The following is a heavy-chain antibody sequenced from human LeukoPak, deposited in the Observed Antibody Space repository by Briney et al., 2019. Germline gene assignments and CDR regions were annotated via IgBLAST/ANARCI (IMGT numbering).Heavy chain of an antibody. J-gene: IGHJ4*02. CDR2: IGSSDSTT. CDR3: AKDRGYYDFWSGYYTSTGEFDY. Sequence: GGSLRLSCVASGFTFSSYEMNWVRQAPGKGLEWLSYIGSSDSTTHYADSVKGRFTISRDNAKDSLYLQMNSLRAEDTAVYYCAKDRGYYDFWSGYYTSTGEFDYWGQGTLVTVSS. V-gene: IGHV3-48*03. D-gene: IGHD3-3*01. CDR1: GFTFSSYE.